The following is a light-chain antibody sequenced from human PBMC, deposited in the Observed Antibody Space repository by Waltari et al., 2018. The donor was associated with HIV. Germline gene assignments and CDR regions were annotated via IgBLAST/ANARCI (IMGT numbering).Light chain of an antibody. CDR2: GKN. V-gene: IGLV3-19*01. J-gene: IGLJ2*01. CDR3: KSRDSSGNHVL. Sequence: SSELTQDATVSVALGQTVRITCQGDNLITYSASWYQQKPGPAPVLVIFGKNNRPSGIPDRFSGSTSGNTASLTITGAQAEDEADYYCKSRDSSGNHVLFGGGTKLTVL. CDR1: NLITYS.